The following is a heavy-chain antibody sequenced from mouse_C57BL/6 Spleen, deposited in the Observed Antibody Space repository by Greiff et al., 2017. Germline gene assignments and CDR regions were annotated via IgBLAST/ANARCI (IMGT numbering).Heavy chain of an antibody. CDR3: ARGGQAY. D-gene: IGHD3-3*01. CDR1: GYAFSSYW. J-gene: IGHJ3*01. Sequence: QVQLQQSGAELVKPGASVKISCKASGYAFSSYWMNWVQQRPGKGLEWIGQIYPGDGDTNYNGKFKGKATLTADKSSSTAYMQLSSLTSEDSAVYFCARGGQAYWGQGTLVTVSA. V-gene: IGHV1-80*01. CDR2: IYPGDGDT.